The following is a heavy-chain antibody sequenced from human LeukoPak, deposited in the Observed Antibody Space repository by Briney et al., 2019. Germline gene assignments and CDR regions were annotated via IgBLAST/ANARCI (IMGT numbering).Heavy chain of an antibody. CDR1: GFTFSSYA. Sequence: GRSLRLSCAASGFTFSSYAMHWVRQAPGKGLEWVAVISYDGSNKYYADSVKGRFTISRDNSKNTLYLQMSSLRAEDTAVYYCARVAVAGAPEFDYWGQGTLVTVSS. CDR2: ISYDGSNK. J-gene: IGHJ4*02. D-gene: IGHD6-19*01. V-gene: IGHV3-30-3*01. CDR3: ARVAVAGAPEFDY.